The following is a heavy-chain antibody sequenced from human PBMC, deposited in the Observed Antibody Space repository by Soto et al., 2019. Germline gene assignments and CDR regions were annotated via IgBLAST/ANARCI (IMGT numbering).Heavy chain of an antibody. J-gene: IGHJ4*02. CDR3: ARGRGYSSSWYLTPEYFDY. CDR2: INPSGGST. D-gene: IGHD6-13*01. V-gene: IGHV1-46*01. Sequence: ASVKVSCKASGYTFTSYYMHWVRQAPGQGLEWMGIINPSGGSTSYAQKFQGRVTMTRDTSTSTVYMELSSLRSEDTAVYYCARGRGYSSSWYLTPEYFDYWGQGTLVTAPQ. CDR1: GYTFTSYY.